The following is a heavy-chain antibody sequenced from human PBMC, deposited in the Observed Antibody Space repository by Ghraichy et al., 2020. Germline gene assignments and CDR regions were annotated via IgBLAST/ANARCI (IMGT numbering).Heavy chain of an antibody. V-gene: IGHV1-24*01. Sequence: ASVKVSCKVSGYTLTKLSMHWVRQAPGTGLEWMGGFDPEDGETIYAQKFQGRVTMTEDTSTDTAYMELSSLRSEDTAVYYCATDSFRSSWYKYYFDYWGQGTLVTVSS. CDR1: GYTLTKLS. CDR3: ATDSFRSSWYKYYFDY. D-gene: IGHD6-13*01. CDR2: FDPEDGET. J-gene: IGHJ4*02.